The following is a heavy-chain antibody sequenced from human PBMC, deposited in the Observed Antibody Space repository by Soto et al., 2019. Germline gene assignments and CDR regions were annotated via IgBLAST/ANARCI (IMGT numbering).Heavy chain of an antibody. CDR1: GFTFSNYA. V-gene: IGHV3-23*01. J-gene: IGHJ4*02. Sequence: PGGSLRLSCGASGFTFSNYAMSWVRQAPGKGLEWVSGINSGGTTYYADSVKGRFTISRDNSKSTLFLVMNSLRAEDTAFYYCAKHPQGPLVGATAYFDHWGQGTLVTVSS. CDR2: INSGGTT. D-gene: IGHD1-26*01. CDR3: AKHPQGPLVGATAYFDH.